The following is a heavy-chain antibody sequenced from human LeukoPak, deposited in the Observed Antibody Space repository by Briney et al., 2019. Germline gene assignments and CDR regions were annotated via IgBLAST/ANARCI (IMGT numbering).Heavy chain of an antibody. Sequence: GGSLRLSCAASGFTFNNYGMHWVRQAPGKGLEWLAFIRYDGSNTYYADSVKGRFTVSRDDSKNTLYLQMNSPRGDDTAVYYCAKDGTYYIYYWGQGTLVTVSS. J-gene: IGHJ4*02. CDR3: AKDGTYYIYY. V-gene: IGHV3-30*02. D-gene: IGHD1-1*01. CDR1: GFTFNNYG. CDR2: IRYDGSNT.